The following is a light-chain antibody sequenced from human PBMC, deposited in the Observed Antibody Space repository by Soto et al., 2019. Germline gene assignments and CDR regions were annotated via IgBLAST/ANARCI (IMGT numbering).Light chain of an antibody. CDR1: QSVSSN. V-gene: IGKV3-15*01. Sequence: EIVMTQSPATLSVSPGERATLSCRASQSVSSNLAWYQQKPGQAPRLLIYGASTRATGITARFSGSGCGTEFTLTIGSLQSEDFAVYYCQMYNKFPSLTFGGGTKVEIK. CDR2: GAS. J-gene: IGKJ4*02. CDR3: QMYNKFPSLT.